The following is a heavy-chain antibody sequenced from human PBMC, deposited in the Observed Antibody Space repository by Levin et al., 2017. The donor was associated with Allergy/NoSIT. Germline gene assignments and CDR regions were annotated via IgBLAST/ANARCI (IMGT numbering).Heavy chain of an antibody. CDR2: IHYSGST. Sequence: KPSETLSLTCTVSDGSISSYYWGWIRQSPEKGLEWIGYIHYSGSTSYNPSLTSRVTMSIDMSKNEFSLRMNFVTAADTAVYYCARVHPPNCASASCAILDYWGQGTLVTVSS. V-gene: IGHV4-59*01. J-gene: IGHJ4*02. CDR1: DGSISSYY. D-gene: IGHD2-2*01. CDR3: ARVHPPNCASASCAILDY.